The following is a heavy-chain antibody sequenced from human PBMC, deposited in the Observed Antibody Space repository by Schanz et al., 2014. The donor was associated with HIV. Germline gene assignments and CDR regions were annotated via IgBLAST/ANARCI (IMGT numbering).Heavy chain of an antibody. CDR3: ARVGRAYYYDSSGGIDY. CDR2: INPNSGGT. V-gene: IGHV1-2*02. CDR1: GYTFTGYY. Sequence: QLQLAQSGAEVKKPGASVKVSCKASGYTFTGYYMHWVRQAPGQGLEWMGWINPNSGGTNYAQKFQGRVTMTRDTSISTAYMELSRLRSDDTAVYYCARVGRAYYYDSSGGIDYWGQGTLVTVSS. J-gene: IGHJ4*02. D-gene: IGHD3-22*01.